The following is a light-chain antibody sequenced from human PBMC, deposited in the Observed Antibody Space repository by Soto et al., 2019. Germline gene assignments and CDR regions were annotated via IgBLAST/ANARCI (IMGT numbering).Light chain of an antibody. CDR3: GSYASRSPYV. CDR2: DVS. V-gene: IGLV2-14*01. CDR1: SSDVGGYNY. Sequence: QSALTQPASVSGSPGQSITISCTGTSSDVGGYNYVSWYQQHPGKAPKLMIYDVSNRPSGVSNRFSGSKSGNTASVTISGLQAEDEADYYCGSYASRSPYVFGTGTKLTVL. J-gene: IGLJ1*01.